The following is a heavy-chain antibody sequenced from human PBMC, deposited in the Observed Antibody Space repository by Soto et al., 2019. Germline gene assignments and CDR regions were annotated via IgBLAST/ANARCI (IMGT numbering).Heavy chain of an antibody. J-gene: IGHJ4*02. CDR1: GFTFGYFS. CDR2: IRSKDYGGTT. V-gene: IGHV3-49*02. CDR3: TREIPYFDS. Sequence: PGGPLRLSCATSGFTFGYFSISWVRQAPGRGLEWVGFIRSKDYGGTTEYAASVKGRFAISRDDSTGIAYLQMNSLKIEDTAVYYCTREIPYFDSWGQGTLVTVSS.